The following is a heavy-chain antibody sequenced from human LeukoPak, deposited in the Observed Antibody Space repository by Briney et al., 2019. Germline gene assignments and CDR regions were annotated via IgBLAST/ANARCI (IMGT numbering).Heavy chain of an antibody. D-gene: IGHD6-13*01. Sequence: PSETLSLTCTVSGGSISSGDYYWSWIRQPPGTGLEWIGYIYYSGTTYYNPSLKSRVSMSVDTSKNQFSLKLNSVTAADTAVYYCVGDALYSSTWYPGPWGQGTLVTVSS. CDR1: GGSISSGDYY. V-gene: IGHV4-30-4*01. CDR2: IYYSGTT. CDR3: VGDALYSSTWYPGP. J-gene: IGHJ5*02.